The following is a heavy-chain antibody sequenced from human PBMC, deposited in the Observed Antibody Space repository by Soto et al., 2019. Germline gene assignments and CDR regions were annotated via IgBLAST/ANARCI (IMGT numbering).Heavy chain of an antibody. D-gene: IGHD2-2*01. CDR3: ATSSPIGPAGHEYFRH. J-gene: IGHJ1*01. CDR2: LTASGGST. Sequence: SLRLSCAAPAFTFSNYAMSWVRQAPGKGLEWVSALTASGGSTYSADSVKGRFTISRDNSKNTLFLQLSSLTVADTAVYYCATSSPIGPAGHEYFRHWGQRNLVTVSS. CDR1: AFTFSNYA. V-gene: IGHV3-23*01.